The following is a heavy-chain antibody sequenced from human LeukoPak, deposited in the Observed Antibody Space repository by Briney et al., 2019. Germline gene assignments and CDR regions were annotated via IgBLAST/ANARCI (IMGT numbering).Heavy chain of an antibody. J-gene: IGHJ5*02. Sequence: LAASVKVSCKASGYTFTGYYMHWVRQAPGQGLEWMGWINPNSGGTNYAQKFQGRVTMTRDTSISTAYMELSRLRSDDTAVYYCARTSSMIVVEWGWFDPWGQGTLVTVSS. CDR3: ARTSSMIVVEWGWFDP. D-gene: IGHD3-22*01. CDR1: GYTFTGYY. V-gene: IGHV1-2*03. CDR2: INPNSGGT.